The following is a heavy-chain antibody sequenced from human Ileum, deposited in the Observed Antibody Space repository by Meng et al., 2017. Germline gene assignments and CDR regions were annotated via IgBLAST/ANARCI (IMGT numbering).Heavy chain of an antibody. J-gene: IGHJ4*02. CDR2: IHHSGST. Sequence: QLQLQESVPGLVKPSGTLSLTCTVSGASIIGVNWWTWVRQTPGKGLEWIGEIHHSGSTNSIPSLKSRVTLSVDKSKNQFSLSMTSVTAADTAVYYCARGTGDIRVGFDYWGQGTLVTVSS. D-gene: IGHD7-27*01. V-gene: IGHV4-4*02. CDR1: GASIIGVNW. CDR3: ARGTGDIRVGFDY.